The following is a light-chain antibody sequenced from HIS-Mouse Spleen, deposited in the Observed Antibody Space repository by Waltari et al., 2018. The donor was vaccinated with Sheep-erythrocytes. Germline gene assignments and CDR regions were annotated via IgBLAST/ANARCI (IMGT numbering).Light chain of an antibody. V-gene: IGLV2-23*01. Sequence: QSALTQPASVSGSPGQSITLSCTGTSSAVGRFNLLPWYQQHPGKAPKLMIYEGSKRPSGVSNRFSGFKSGNTASLTISGLQAEDEADYYCCSYAGSSTPWVFGGGTKLTVL. CDR3: CSYAGSSTPWV. J-gene: IGLJ3*02. CDR2: EGS. CDR1: SSAVGRFNL.